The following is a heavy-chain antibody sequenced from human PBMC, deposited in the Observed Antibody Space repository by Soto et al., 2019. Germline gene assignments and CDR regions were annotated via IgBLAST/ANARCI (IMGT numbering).Heavy chain of an antibody. V-gene: IGHV1-18*01. CDR2: INAYNGNT. CDR1: GYTFTSYG. D-gene: IGHD2-15*01. J-gene: IGHJ5*02. CDR3: ARVLPPCNP. Sequence: QVQLVQSGAEVKKPGASVKVSCKASGYTFTSYGISWVRQAPGQGLEWMGWINAYNGNTNYAQKLQGRVTMTTETSTITAYMELRSLRSDYTSVYYCARVLPPCNPGGQGTLVTVSS.